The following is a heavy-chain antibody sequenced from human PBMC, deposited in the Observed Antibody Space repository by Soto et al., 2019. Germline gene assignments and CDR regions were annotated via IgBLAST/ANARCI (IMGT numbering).Heavy chain of an antibody. CDR1: GGIFHGYG. CDR3: ARDGIGGTVFRGYLDY. V-gene: IGHV3-33*01. Sequence: QEQLVESGGGVVQPGTSLRLSCAVPGGIFHGYGMHWVRQAPGKGLEWVAIIRFDGSNEEYADSVKGRFTISRDNSKNSLYLQMNTLGAEDTAVYYCARDGIGGTVFRGYLDYWGRGIVATVSS. CDR2: IRFDGSNE. J-gene: IGHJ4*02. D-gene: IGHD1-7*01.